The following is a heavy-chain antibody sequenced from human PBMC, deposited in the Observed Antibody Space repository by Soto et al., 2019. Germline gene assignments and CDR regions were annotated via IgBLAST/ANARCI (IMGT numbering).Heavy chain of an antibody. CDR1: GFSLSTYGVG. CDR2: IFWDDDK. J-gene: IGHJ1*01. Sequence: QITLKESGPTLVKPTQTLTLTCTFSGFSLSTYGVGVGWIRQPPGKALEWLALIFWDDDKRYSPSLKSRLTTPTDTSKNQVVLTMTNVDPVDTATYYCAHSSMGGYDRNFQHWGQGTLVTVSS. CDR3: AHSSMGGYDRNFQH. V-gene: IGHV2-5*02. D-gene: IGHD5-12*01.